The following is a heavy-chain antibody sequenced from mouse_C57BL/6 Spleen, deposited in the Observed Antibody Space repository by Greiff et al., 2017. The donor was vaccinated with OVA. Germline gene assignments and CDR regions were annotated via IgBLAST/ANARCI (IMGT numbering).Heavy chain of an antibody. J-gene: IGHJ4*01. CDR1: GFSLTSYG. CDR2: IWSGGST. CDR3: ARGDYYYGSSPAMDY. D-gene: IGHD1-1*01. Sequence: VQLQESGPGLVQPSQSLSITCTVSGFSLTSYGVHWVRQSPGKGLEWLGVIWSGGSTDYNAAFISRLSISKDNSKSQVFFKMNSLQADDTAIYYCARGDYYYGSSPAMDYWGQGTSVTVSS. V-gene: IGHV2-2*01.